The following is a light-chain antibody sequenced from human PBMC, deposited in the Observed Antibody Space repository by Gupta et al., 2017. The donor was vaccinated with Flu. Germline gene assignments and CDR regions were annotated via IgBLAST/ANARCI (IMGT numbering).Light chain of an antibody. J-gene: IGLJ1*01. CDR1: NLGDKY. V-gene: IGLV3-1*01. CDR3: QAWDSTTGV. Sequence: SYELTQPPSVSVSPGQTASITCSGDNLGDKYACWYQQKPGQSPVLVIYKDTKRPSGIPDRFSGSNSGNTATLTISGTQAMDEADYYCQAWDSTTGVFGTGTKVTVL. CDR2: KDT.